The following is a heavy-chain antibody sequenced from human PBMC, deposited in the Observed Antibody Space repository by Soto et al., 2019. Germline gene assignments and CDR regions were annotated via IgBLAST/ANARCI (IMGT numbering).Heavy chain of an antibody. Sequence: SETLSLTCTVSGGSISSYYWSWIRQPPGKGLEWIGYIYYSGSTNYNPSLKSRVTISVDTSKNQFSLKLSSVTAADTAVYYCARHPQVIAATPFDPWGQGTLVTVSS. D-gene: IGHD6-13*01. J-gene: IGHJ5*02. CDR2: IYYSGST. CDR3: ARHPQVIAATPFDP. V-gene: IGHV4-59*08. CDR1: GGSISSYY.